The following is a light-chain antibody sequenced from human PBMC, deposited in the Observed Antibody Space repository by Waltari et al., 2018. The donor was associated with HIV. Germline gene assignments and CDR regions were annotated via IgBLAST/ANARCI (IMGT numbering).Light chain of an antibody. J-gene: IGKJ3*01. CDR2: GAA. CDR3: KQYDSPPRFI. Sequence: ARPNVDRNYLARYQQKPGQAPTYLIYGAASTDTGIADRSSCGGSTTDFTLTIARLEPKDFVVYYCKQYDSPPRFIFGPGTKVDI. CDR1: PNVDRNY. V-gene: IGKV3-20*01.